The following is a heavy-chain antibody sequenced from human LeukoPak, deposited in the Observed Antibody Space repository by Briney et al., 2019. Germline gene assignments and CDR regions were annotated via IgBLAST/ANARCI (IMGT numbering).Heavy chain of an antibody. CDR1: GXSXXSYY. CDR2: IYYSGST. D-gene: IGHD3-3*01. Sequence: SETPSLTCTVSGXSXXSYYWSWIRQPPXXXXXXIGYIYYSGSTNYNPSLKSRVTISVDTSKNQFSLKLSSVTAADTAVYYCARVNDSRTKRSHFDYWGQGTLVTVSS. J-gene: IGHJ4*02. V-gene: IGHV4-59*01. CDR3: ARVNDSRTKRSHFDY.